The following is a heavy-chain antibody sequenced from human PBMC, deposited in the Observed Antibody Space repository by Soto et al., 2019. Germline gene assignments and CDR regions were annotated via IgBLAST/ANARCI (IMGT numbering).Heavy chain of an antibody. D-gene: IGHD2-15*01. Sequence: ASVKVSCKASGYTFTSYYMHWVRQAPGQGLECMVIINPSGGSTSYAQKFQGRVTMTRDTSTSTVYMELSSLRSEDTAVYYCARGLGHCSGGSCYAARRERIYYYGMDVWGQGTTVTVSS. J-gene: IGHJ6*02. CDR1: GYTFTSYY. CDR2: INPSGGST. CDR3: ARGLGHCSGGSCYAARRERIYYYGMDV. V-gene: IGHV1-46*01.